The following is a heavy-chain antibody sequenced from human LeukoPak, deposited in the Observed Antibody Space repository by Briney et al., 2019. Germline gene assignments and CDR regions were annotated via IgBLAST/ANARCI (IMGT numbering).Heavy chain of an antibody. CDR3: ASGWSTCYFDY. CDR1: GFTFSDYY. Sequence: PGGSLRLSCAASGFTFSDYYMSWIRQAPGKGLEWVSYISSSSSYTNYADSVKGRFTISRDNAKNSLYLQMNSLRAEDTAVYHCASGWSTCYFDYWGQGTLVTVSS. D-gene: IGHD6-19*01. J-gene: IGHJ4*02. V-gene: IGHV3-11*06. CDR2: ISSSSSYT.